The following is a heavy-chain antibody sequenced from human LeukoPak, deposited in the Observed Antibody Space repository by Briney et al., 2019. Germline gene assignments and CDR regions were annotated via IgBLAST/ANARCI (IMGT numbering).Heavy chain of an antibody. CDR3: ARETGGYYDILTGYYTWFDP. V-gene: IGHV4-38-2*02. J-gene: IGHJ5*02. Sequence: SETLSLTCTVSGYSISSGYYWGWIRRPPGKGREGIGSIYYSGSTYYNPSLKSRVTISVDTSKNQFSLKLSSVPAADTAVYYCARETGGYYDILTGYYTWFDPWGQGTLVTVSS. D-gene: IGHD3-9*01. CDR1: GYSISSGYY. CDR2: IYYSGST.